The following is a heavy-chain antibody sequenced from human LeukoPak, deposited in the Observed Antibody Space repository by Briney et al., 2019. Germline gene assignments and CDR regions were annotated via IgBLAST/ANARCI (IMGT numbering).Heavy chain of an antibody. CDR2: INHSGST. CDR1: GGSFSGYY. D-gene: IGHD6-19*01. V-gene: IGHV4-34*01. J-gene: IGHJ4*02. CDR3: AMRAQAGAPGFDY. Sequence: SETLSLTCAVYGGSFSGYYWSWIRQPPGKGLEWIGEINHSGSTNYNPSLKSRVTISVDTSKNQFSLKLSSVTAADTAVYYCAMRAQAGAPGFDYWGQGTLVTVSS.